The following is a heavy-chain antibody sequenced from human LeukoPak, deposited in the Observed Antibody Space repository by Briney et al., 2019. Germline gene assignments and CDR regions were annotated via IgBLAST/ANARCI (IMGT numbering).Heavy chain of an antibody. J-gene: IGHJ4*02. CDR1: GGTFSSYA. CDR2: IIPILGIA. Sequence: SVKVSCKASGGTFSSYAISWVRQAPGQGLEWMGRIIPILGIASYAQKFQGRVTITADKSTSTAYMELSSLRSEDTAVYYCAQTFSSSRTFDYWGQGTLVTVSS. V-gene: IGHV1-69*04. D-gene: IGHD6-13*01. CDR3: AQTFSSSRTFDY.